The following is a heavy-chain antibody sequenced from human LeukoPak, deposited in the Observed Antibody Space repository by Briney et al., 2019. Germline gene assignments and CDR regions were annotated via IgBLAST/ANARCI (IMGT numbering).Heavy chain of an antibody. Sequence: SETLSLTCTVSGGSISSSSYYWGWIRQPPGKGLEWIGNSYYSGSTYYNPSLKSRVTISVDTSKNQFSLRLSSVTAADTAVYYCARESGSYLWRSWLNPWGQGTLVTVSS. CDR2: SYYSGST. J-gene: IGHJ5*02. D-gene: IGHD3-16*01. CDR1: GGSISSSSYY. V-gene: IGHV4-39*07. CDR3: ARESGSYLWRSWLNP.